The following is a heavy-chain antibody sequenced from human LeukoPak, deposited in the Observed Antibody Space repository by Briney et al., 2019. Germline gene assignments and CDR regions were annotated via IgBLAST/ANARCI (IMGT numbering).Heavy chain of an antibody. Sequence: QPGGSLRLSCAASGFTFSSYWMSWVRQAPGKGLEWVANIKQDGSEKYYVDSVKGRFTISRDNAKNSLYLQMNSLRAEDTAVYYCAREMDQWWLASYYFDYWGQGTLVTVSS. CDR1: GFTFSSYW. D-gene: IGHD2-15*01. CDR2: IKQDGSEK. J-gene: IGHJ4*02. CDR3: AREMDQWWLASYYFDY. V-gene: IGHV3-7*01.